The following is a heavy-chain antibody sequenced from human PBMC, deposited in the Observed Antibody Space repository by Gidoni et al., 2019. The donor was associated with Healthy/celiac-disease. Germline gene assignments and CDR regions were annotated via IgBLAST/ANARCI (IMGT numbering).Heavy chain of an antibody. V-gene: IGHV3-7*01. Sequence: EVQLVESGGGLVQPGGSLRPSCAASGFPFSSYWMSWVRQDPGKGLEWVANIKQDGSEKYYVDSVKGRFTISRDNAKNSLYLQMNSLRAEDTAVYYCARLSDVEAFDIWGQGTMVTVSS. CDR2: IKQDGSEK. D-gene: IGHD2-21*02. J-gene: IGHJ3*02. CDR3: ARLSDVEAFDI. CDR1: GFPFSSYW.